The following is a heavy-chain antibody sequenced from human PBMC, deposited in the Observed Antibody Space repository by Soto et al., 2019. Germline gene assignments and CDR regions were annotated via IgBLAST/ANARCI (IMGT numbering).Heavy chain of an antibody. CDR3: ARWGTTGGLDV. J-gene: IGHJ4*02. D-gene: IGHD3-16*01. CDR2: TSYDGSNN. V-gene: IGHV3-33*05. Sequence: QVQLVESGGGVVQPGTSLRLSCVGSGFTFRSYVIHWVRQAPGKGLEWVALTSYDGSNNFYGDSVKGRFTISRDNSRNTVGRQMESLRIEDTSLYYCARWGTTGGLDVWGQGTLVSVSS. CDR1: GFTFRSYV.